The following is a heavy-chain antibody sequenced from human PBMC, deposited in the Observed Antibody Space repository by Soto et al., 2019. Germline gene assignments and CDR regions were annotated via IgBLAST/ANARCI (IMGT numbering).Heavy chain of an antibody. D-gene: IGHD6-19*01. CDR1: GGTFSSSA. Sequence: QVQLVQSGAEVKKPGSSVKVSCKASGGTFSSSAISWVRQAPGQGLEWMGGIIPIFGTANYAQKFQGRVTITADESTSTGYMELSSLRSEDTAVYYCARARIMYSSGCYFNDPYCMYVWGQGTTVTVSS. J-gene: IGHJ6*02. CDR2: IIPIFGTA. V-gene: IGHV1-69*01. CDR3: ARARIMYSSGCYFNDPYCMYV.